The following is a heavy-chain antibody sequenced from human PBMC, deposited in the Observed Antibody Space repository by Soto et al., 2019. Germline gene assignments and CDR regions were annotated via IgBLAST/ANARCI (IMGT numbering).Heavy chain of an antibody. CDR3: ARVGIVVVSTYYYMDV. J-gene: IGHJ6*03. D-gene: IGHD2-2*01. V-gene: IGHV3-21*01. CDR2: ISRSSSYI. CDR1: GFTFRSYS. Sequence: EVQLVGFGGGLFNPGGPLRLSCAAFGFTFRSYSMNWARQAPGKGLEWVSSISRSSSYIYYADSVEGRFTISRDNAKNSLYLQMNSLRAEDTAVYYCARVGIVVVSTYYYMDVWGKGTTVTVSS.